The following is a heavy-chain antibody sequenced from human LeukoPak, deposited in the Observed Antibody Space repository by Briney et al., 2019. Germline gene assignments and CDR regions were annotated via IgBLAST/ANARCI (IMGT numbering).Heavy chain of an antibody. CDR2: IIPIFGTA. CDR3: ARDLPARGYSYGSSYGMDV. Sequence: ASVKVSCKASGGTFSSYAISWVRQAPGQGLEWMGGIIPIFGTANYAQKFQGRVTITADESTSTAYVELSSLRSEDTAVYYCARDLPARGYSYGSSYGMDVWGQGTTVTVSS. V-gene: IGHV1-69*13. CDR1: GGTFSSYA. J-gene: IGHJ6*02. D-gene: IGHD5-18*01.